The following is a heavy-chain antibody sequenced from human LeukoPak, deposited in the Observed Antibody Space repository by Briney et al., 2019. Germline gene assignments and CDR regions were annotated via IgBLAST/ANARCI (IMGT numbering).Heavy chain of an antibody. CDR3: ARSWESKTHFDY. J-gene: IGHJ4*02. CDR2: IYPDDSDT. CDR1: GYPFTSYW. D-gene: IGHD1-26*01. V-gene: IGHV5-51*01. Sequence: GESLQISFKASGYPFTSYWIGWVRPMPGKGLEWKGTIYPDDSDTRYSPSFQGQVTISADKSITTAYLQWSSLKASDTAMYYCARSWESKTHFDYWGQGTLVTVAS.